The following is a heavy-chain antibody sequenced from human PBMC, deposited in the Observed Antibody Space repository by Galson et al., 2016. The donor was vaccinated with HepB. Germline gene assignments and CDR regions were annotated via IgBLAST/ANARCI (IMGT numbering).Heavy chain of an antibody. J-gene: IGHJ4*02. V-gene: IGHV3-21*01. CDR1: GFTFKTYS. Sequence: SLRLSCAVSGFTFKTYSMNWIRQAPGKGLEGVSSISSGGYYIYYADSVNGRFTISRDNAKDSLFLQANSLSAEDTAVYYCARCTTPSCVTAGAYAYWGQGTLVTVSA. D-gene: IGHD3-16*01. CDR3: ARCTTPSCVTAGAYAY. CDR2: ISSGGYYI.